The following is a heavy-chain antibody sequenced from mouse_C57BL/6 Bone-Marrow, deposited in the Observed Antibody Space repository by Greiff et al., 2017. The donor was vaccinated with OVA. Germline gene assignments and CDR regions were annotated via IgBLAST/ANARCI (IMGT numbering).Heavy chain of an antibody. Sequence: EVKVEESGAELVRPGASVKLSCTASGFNIKDDYMHWVKQRPEQGLEWIGWIDPENGDTEYASKFQGKATITADTSSNTAYLQLSSLTSEDAAVYYCTTLLLYYYAMDYWGQGTSVTVSS. CDR3: TTLLLYYYAMDY. V-gene: IGHV14-4*01. D-gene: IGHD2-1*01. CDR2: IDPENGDT. CDR1: GFNIKDDY. J-gene: IGHJ4*01.